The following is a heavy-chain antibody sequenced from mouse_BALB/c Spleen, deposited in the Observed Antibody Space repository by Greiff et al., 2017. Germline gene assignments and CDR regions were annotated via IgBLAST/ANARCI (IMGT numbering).Heavy chain of an antibody. D-gene: IGHD4-1*01. CDR1: SYSFTDYA. J-gene: IGHJ1*01. CDR3: ARGTGTGRRYLHMDV. V-gene: IGHV1-67*01. CDR2: ISTYYGNT. Sequence: QVQLQQSGPELVRPGVSVKISCKGSSYSFTDYAMHWVKQSHAKSLEWIGVISTYYGNTNYNQKFKGKATMTVDKSSSTAYMELARLTSEDSAVYYCARGTGTGRRYLHMDVWGAGTTVTVSS.